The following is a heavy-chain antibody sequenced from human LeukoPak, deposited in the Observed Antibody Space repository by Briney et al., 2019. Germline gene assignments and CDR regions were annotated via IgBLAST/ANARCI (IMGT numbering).Heavy chain of an antibody. J-gene: IGHJ6*03. V-gene: IGHV3-7*01. Sequence: PGGSLRLSCVASGFTFSNSWMSWVRQAPGKGLEWVANIKEDESEKYYVDSVEGRFTISRDNTKNSLYLQMNRLRAEDAAVYYCARRLCGGGSCYRVPQPSYMDVWGGGTTVTASS. CDR2: IKEDESEK. CDR1: GFTFSNSW. CDR3: ARRLCGGGSCYRVPQPSYMDV. D-gene: IGHD2-15*01.